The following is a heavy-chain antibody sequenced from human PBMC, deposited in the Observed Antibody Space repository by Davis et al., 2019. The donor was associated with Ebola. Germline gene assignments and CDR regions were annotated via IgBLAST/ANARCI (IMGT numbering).Heavy chain of an antibody. V-gene: IGHV4-4*02. CDR1: CGSISSSNW. CDR2: IYHSGST. J-gene: IGHJ5*02. Sequence: MPSETLSLTFAVSCGSISSSNWWGWVRQPPGKGLEWIGEIYHSGSTNYNPSLKSRVTISVDKSKNQFSLKLSSVTAADTAVYYCARVYNWFDPWGQGTLVTVSS. CDR3: ARVYNWFDP.